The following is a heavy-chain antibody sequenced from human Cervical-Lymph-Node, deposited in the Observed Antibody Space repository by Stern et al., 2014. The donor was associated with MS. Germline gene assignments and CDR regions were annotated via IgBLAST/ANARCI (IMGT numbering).Heavy chain of an antibody. V-gene: IGHV3-30*18. D-gene: IGHD1-1*01. CDR2: ISYDADVK. Sequence: VQLEESGGGVVQPGTSLRLSCAVSGFTFSNYGMHWVRPAPGKGLEWVAVISYDADVKFYADSVKGRFTISRDTPKNTMYLQLNSLKVEDTAVYFCAKKSVGTTGTTTAFDYWGQGTLVTVSS. CDR3: AKKSVGTTGTTTAFDY. J-gene: IGHJ4*02. CDR1: GFTFSNYG.